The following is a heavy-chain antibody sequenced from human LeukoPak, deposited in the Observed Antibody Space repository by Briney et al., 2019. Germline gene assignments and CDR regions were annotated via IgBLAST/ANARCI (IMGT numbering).Heavy chain of an antibody. Sequence: QPGGSLRLSCAASGFTFSSYAMSWVRQAPGEGLEWVSAISGSGGSTYYADSVKGRFTISRDNSKNTLYLQMNSLRAEDTAVYYCAISTTLEMATSEGYWGQGTLVTVSS. CDR3: AISTTLEMATSEGY. J-gene: IGHJ4*02. CDR1: GFTFSSYA. D-gene: IGHD5-12*01. V-gene: IGHV3-23*01. CDR2: ISGSGGST.